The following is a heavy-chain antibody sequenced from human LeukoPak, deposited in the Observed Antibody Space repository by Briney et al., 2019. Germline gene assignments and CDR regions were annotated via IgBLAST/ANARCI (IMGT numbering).Heavy chain of an antibody. D-gene: IGHD3-22*01. CDR3: ARDRYDSSGYY. CDR2: IIPILGIA. CDR1: GGTFSSYA. V-gene: IGHV1-69*04. J-gene: IGHJ4*02. Sequence: SVKVSCKASGGTFSSYAISWVRQAPGQGLEWMGRIIPILGIADYAQKFQGRVTITADKSTSTAYMELSSLRSEDTAVYYCARDRYDSSGYYWGQGTLVTVSS.